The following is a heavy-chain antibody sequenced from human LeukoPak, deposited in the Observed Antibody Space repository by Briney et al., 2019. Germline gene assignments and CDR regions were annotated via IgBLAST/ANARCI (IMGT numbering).Heavy chain of an antibody. V-gene: IGHV3-11*04. CDR3: ASSQSSVAGIVGG. Sequence: PGGSLRLSCAASGFTFSDYYMTWIRQAPGKGLEWVSYISGSGSSKYYADSVKGRFTISRDNAKNSLYLQMNSLRVEDTAVYCCASSQSSVAGIVGGWGQGTLVTVSS. J-gene: IGHJ4*02. CDR2: ISGSGSSK. CDR1: GFTFSDYY. D-gene: IGHD6-19*01.